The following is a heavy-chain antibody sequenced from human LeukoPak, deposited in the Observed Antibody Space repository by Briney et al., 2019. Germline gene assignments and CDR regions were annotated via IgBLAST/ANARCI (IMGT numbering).Heavy chain of an antibody. J-gene: IGHJ4*02. CDR1: GGSFSGYY. V-gene: IGHV4-34*01. CDR3: ARAPAGLLWFGESRGYFDY. D-gene: IGHD3-10*01. Sequence: SETLSLTCAVYGGSFSGYYWSWIRQPPGKGLEWIGEINHSGSTNYNPSLKSRVTISVDTSKNQFSLKLTSVTAADTAVYYCARAPAGLLWFGESRGYFDYWGQGTLVTVSS. CDR2: INHSGST.